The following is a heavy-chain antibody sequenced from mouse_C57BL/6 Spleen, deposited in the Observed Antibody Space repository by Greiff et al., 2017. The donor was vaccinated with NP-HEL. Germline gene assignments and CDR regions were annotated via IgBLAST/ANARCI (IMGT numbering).Heavy chain of an antibody. CDR3: ARPSTGTGAMDY. CDR2: IWSGGST. CDR1: GFSLTSYG. J-gene: IGHJ4*01. D-gene: IGHD4-1*02. Sequence: QVQLQQSGPGLVQPSQSLSITCTVSGFSLTSYGVHWVRQSPGKGLEWLGVIWSGGSTDDNAAFISRLSISKDNSKSQVFFKMNSLQADDTAIYYCARPSTGTGAMDYWGQGTSVTVSS. V-gene: IGHV2-2*01.